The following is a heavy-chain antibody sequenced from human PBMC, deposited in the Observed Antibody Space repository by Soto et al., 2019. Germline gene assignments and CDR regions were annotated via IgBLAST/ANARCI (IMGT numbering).Heavy chain of an antibody. J-gene: IGHJ4*02. CDR2: MNPNSGNT. CDR1: GYTFTSYD. Sequence: QVQLVQSGAEVKKPGASVKVSCKASGYTFTSYDINWVRQATGQGLEWMGWMNPNSGNTGYAQKFQGRVTMTRNTPISTAYMEERSLRCEHTAVYYCARGGRNVVVVAATPRFGYWGQGTLVTVSS. V-gene: IGHV1-8*01. CDR3: ARGGRNVVVVAATPRFGY. D-gene: IGHD2-15*01.